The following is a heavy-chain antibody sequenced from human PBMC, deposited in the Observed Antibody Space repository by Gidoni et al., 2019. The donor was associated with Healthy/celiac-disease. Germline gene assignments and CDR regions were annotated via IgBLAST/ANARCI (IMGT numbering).Heavy chain of an antibody. CDR1: GGSFSGYY. J-gene: IGHJ4*02. D-gene: IGHD3-3*01. CDR2: INHSGST. V-gene: IGHV4-34*01. CDR3: ARGRFLEWFSY. Sequence: QVQLQQWGAGLLKPSETLSLTRAVYGGSFSGYYWSWIRQPPGKGLEWIGEINHSGSTNYSPSLKSRVTISVDTSKNQFSLKLSSVTAADTAVYYCARGRFLEWFSYWGQGTLVTVSS.